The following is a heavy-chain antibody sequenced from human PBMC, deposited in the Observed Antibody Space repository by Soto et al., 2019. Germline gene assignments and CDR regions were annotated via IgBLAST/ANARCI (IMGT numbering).Heavy chain of an antibody. J-gene: IGHJ3*02. CDR3: AAELGIDDWDAFDI. CDR2: ISGSGGST. Sequence: GESLKISCAASGFTFSSYAMSWVRQAPGKGLEWVSAISGSGGSTYYADSVKGRFTISRDNSKNTLYLQMNSLRAEDTAVYYCAAELGIDDWDAFDIWGQGTMVTVSS. V-gene: IGHV3-23*01. CDR1: GFTFSSYA. D-gene: IGHD7-27*01.